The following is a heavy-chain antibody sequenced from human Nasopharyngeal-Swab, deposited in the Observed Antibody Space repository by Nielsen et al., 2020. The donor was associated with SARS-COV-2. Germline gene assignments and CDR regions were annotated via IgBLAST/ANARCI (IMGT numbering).Heavy chain of an antibody. V-gene: IGHV3-30*03. CDR2: ISYDGSNK. CDR1: GFSFSSYG. Sequence: GGSLRLSCAASGFSFSSYGMHWVRQAPGKGLEWVAVISYDGSNKYYADSVKGRFTISRDNAKNSLYLQMNSLRAEDTAVYYCARVLRAYYDILTGYSNYYYHGMDVWGQGTTVTVSS. CDR3: ARVLRAYYDILTGYSNYYYHGMDV. J-gene: IGHJ6*02. D-gene: IGHD3-9*01.